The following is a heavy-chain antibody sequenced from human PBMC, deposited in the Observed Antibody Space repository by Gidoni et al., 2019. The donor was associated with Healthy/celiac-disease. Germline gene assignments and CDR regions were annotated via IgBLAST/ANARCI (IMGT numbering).Heavy chain of an antibody. D-gene: IGHD2-15*01. V-gene: IGHV4-31*01. CDR2: IYYSGTP. CDR3: ARGLPRRPSDY. CDR1: GGSISSGGYY. Sequence: QVQLQESGPGLVKPSQTLPLTCTVSGGSISSGGYYWRWIRQHPGKGLEWIGYIYYSGTPYYNPSHKSPVTIAVDTSKNQFSLKLSSVTAADTAVYYCARGLPRRPSDYWGQGTLVTVSS. J-gene: IGHJ4*02.